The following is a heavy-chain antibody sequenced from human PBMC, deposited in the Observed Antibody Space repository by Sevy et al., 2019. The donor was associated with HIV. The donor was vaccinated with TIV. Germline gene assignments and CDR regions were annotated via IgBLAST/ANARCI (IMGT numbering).Heavy chain of an antibody. CDR3: AGENAWGRGYS. V-gene: IGHV4-59*08. CDR2: IYYNGHI. Sequence: SETLSLTCTVSGGSIASLYWHWIRQPPGKGLEWIADIYYNGHINYNPSLKSRVTLKLDTSTNQFSLRVISVPAADTAMYYCAGENAWGRGYSWGQGTLVTVSS. D-gene: IGHD1-26*01. CDR1: GGSIASLY. J-gene: IGHJ4*02.